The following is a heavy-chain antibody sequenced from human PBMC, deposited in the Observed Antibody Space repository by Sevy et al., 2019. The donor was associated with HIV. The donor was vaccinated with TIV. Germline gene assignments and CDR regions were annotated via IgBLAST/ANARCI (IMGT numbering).Heavy chain of an antibody. D-gene: IGHD6-6*01. CDR1: GFTFSSYS. Sequence: GESLKISCAASGFTFSSYSMNWVRQAPGKGLEWVSSISSSSYIYYADSVKGRFTISRDNAKNSLYLQMNSLRAEDTAVYYCARDGSSSSGGPFDYWGQGTLVTVSS. V-gene: IGHV3-21*01. CDR2: ISSSSYI. CDR3: ARDGSSSSGGPFDY. J-gene: IGHJ4*02.